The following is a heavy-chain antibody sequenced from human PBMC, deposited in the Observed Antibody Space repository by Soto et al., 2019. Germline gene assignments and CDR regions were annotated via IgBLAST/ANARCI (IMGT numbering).Heavy chain of an antibody. CDR3: ARGHGRFAP. Sequence: QLQLHQSGAGLLKPSETLSLTCDVSGGSFTGYYWAWIRQPPGKGLEWIGEINHSGFTNYNPSLTGRVTISLDTSRSQFSLKLDSLTAADTAFYFCARGHGRFAPWCQGTLVTVSS. J-gene: IGHJ5*02. V-gene: IGHV4-34*01. CDR2: INHSGFT. CDR1: GGSFTGYY.